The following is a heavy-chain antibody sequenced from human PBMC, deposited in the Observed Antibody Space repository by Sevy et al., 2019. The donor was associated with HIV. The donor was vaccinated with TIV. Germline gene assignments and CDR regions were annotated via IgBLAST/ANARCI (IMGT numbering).Heavy chain of an antibody. J-gene: IGHJ2*01. CDR2: ITAGSDMI. CDR3: ARPSSEDWGVYGGFDL. CDR1: GFTFSGFS. V-gene: IGHV3-48*02. D-gene: IGHD7-27*01. Sequence: GGSLRLSCAASGFTFSGFSMNWVRQAPGKGLEWVSFITAGSDMIHYADSVKGRFIISRDNAKNSLYLQTNSLRDEETTIYYCARPSSEDWGVYGGFDLSGRGTLVTVSS.